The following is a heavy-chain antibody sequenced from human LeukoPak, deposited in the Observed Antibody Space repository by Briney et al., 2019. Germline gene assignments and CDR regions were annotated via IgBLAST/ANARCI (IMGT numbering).Heavy chain of an antibody. Sequence: GGFLRLSCSATGFTFSSYAMHWVRQAPGKALQYVSGISTNGGSTFYADSLKGRFTISRDNSKNTLYLQVSSLTAEDTSLYYCVKCRTGSNYDAFDIWGQGTMVTVSS. CDR3: VKCRTGSNYDAFDI. CDR1: GFTFSSYA. J-gene: IGHJ3*02. V-gene: IGHV3-64D*09. D-gene: IGHD4-11*01. CDR2: ISTNGGST.